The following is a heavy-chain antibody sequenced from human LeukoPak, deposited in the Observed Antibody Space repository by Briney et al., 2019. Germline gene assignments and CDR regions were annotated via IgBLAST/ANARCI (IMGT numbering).Heavy chain of an antibody. V-gene: IGHV3-20*04. CDR2: IRWSGGTT. J-gene: IGHJ2*01. D-gene: IGHD4-23*01. CDR3: ARVADSGNTVRYFDL. CDR1: GFKFDDYG. Sequence: GGSLRLSCAASGFKFDDYGMSWVRQAPGKGLEWVSTIRWSGGTTYYADSVQGRFTISRDNAKSSLFLQMNTLRAEDTAFYYCARVADSGNTVRYFDLWGRGTLVTASS.